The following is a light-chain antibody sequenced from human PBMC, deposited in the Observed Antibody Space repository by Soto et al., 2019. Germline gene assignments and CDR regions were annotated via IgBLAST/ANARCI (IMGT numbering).Light chain of an antibody. CDR2: AAS. CDR1: QGISSY. J-gene: IGKJ5*01. Sequence: HLTQSPSSLSASVGDRVTITCRASQGISSYFAWYQQQPGKAPKLLIYAASTLQTGVPSRFSGSGSGTDFTLTISSLQPEDFATCYCQQLGSYPLTFGQGTRLEIK. CDR3: QQLGSYPLT. V-gene: IGKV1-9*01.